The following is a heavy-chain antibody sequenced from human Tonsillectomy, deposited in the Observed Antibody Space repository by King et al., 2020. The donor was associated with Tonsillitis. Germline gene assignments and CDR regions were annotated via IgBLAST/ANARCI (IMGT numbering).Heavy chain of an antibody. V-gene: IGHV3-11*05. Sequence: VQLVESGGGLVKPGGSLRLSCAASGFTFSDYYMSWIRQAPGKGLEWVSHISSSSYTHYADSVKGRFTTSRDNAKNSLYLQMNSLRAEDTAVFYWARVSAGLYYYMDVWGKGTTVTVSS. CDR3: ARVSAGLYYYMDV. J-gene: IGHJ6*03. D-gene: IGHD3-10*01. CDR2: ISSSSYT. CDR1: GFTFSDYY.